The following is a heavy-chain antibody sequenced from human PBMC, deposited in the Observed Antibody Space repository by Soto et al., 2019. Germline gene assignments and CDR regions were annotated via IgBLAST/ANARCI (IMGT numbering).Heavy chain of an antibody. CDR2: INQDGTLK. D-gene: IGHD6-19*01. CDR3: ARWQSSGWYLDV. V-gene: IGHV3-7*03. Sequence: EVQLVESGGGLVQPGGSLRLSCAASGLTFNNYWMSWVRQAPGKGLEWVASINQDGTLKYYVDSVKGRFTISRDNAQNSFFLQMISLRAEDTAVYHCARWQSSGWYLDVWGQGTLLSVSS. CDR1: GLTFNNYW. J-gene: IGHJ4*02.